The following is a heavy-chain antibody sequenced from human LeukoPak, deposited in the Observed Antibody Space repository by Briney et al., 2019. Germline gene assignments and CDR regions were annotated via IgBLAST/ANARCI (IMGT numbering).Heavy chain of an antibody. CDR1: GFTFSSYS. CDR2: ISSSSSYT. CDR3: ARDRVSVATIPEAGY. J-gene: IGHJ4*02. Sequence: GGSLRLSCAASGFTFSSYSMNWVRQAPGKGLEWVSSISSSSSYTYYADSVKGRFTISRDNAKNSLYLQMNSLRAEDTAVYYCARDRVSVATIPEAGYWGQGTLVTVSS. V-gene: IGHV3-21*01. D-gene: IGHD5-12*01.